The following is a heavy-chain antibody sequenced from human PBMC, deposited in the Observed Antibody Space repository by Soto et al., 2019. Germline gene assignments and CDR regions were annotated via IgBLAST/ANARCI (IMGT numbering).Heavy chain of an antibody. V-gene: IGHV3-23*01. CDR3: AKDLGGSAWYPIDG. J-gene: IGHJ4*02. Sequence: GGSLRLSCAASGFTFSNYAMNWVRQAPGKGLEWVSVISDNGGRTYYADSVKGRFTISRDNSKNTLHLQMNSLRAEDTALYYCAKDLGGSAWYPIDGWGQGTLVTVAS. D-gene: IGHD6-19*01. CDR2: ISDNGGRT. CDR1: GFTFSNYA.